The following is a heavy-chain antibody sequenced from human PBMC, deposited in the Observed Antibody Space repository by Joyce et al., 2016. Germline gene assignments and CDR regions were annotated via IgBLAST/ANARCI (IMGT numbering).Heavy chain of an antibody. J-gene: IGHJ5*02. CDR3: ARPTIIPVAGTDGWFDP. Sequence: TFSTYWMHWVRQAPGKGMVWVSRINGDGSTPNYADSVKGRFTISRDNAKNTVHLQMNSLRAEDTAVYYCARPTIIPVAGTDGWFDPWGQGTLVTVSS. D-gene: IGHD6-19*01. V-gene: IGHV3-74*01. CDR2: INGDGSTP. CDR1: TFSTYW.